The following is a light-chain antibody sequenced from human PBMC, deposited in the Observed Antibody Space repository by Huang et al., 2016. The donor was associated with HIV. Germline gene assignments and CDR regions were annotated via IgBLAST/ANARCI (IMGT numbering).Light chain of an antibody. CDR1: QSVWRD. Sequence: EIALTQSPATLSLSPGERANLSCRASQSVWRDLAWYQHKPGQAPRLLIYDASNRATGIPARFSGSGSGTDFTLTIGSLDPADFAVYYCQQRRSWPWTFGQGTKVEIK. CDR3: QQRRSWPWT. V-gene: IGKV3-11*01. CDR2: DAS. J-gene: IGKJ1*01.